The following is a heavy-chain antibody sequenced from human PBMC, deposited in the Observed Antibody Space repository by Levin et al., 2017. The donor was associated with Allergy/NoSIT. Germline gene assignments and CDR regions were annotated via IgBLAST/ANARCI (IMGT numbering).Heavy chain of an antibody. V-gene: IGHV3-15*01. CDR1: GFTFTNAW. CDR3: TTEGGSGWYGKFDY. D-gene: IGHD6-19*01. J-gene: IGHJ4*02. CDR2: IKSKTDGGTP. Sequence: PGGSLRLSCAASGFTFTNAWMSWVRQAPGKGLEWVGRIKSKTDGGTPDYAAPVKGRFTISRDDSKNTLFLQMNNLKTEDTAVYYCTTEGGSGWYGKFDYWGQGTLVTVSS.